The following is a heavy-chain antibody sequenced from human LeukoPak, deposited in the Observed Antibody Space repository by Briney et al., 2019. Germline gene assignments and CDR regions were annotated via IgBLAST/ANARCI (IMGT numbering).Heavy chain of an antibody. V-gene: IGHV4-39*07. J-gene: IGHJ4*02. CDR1: GGSISSSSYY. CDR2: IYYSGST. D-gene: IGHD3-22*01. CDR3: ARDYYDSSGYYYMDY. Sequence: PSETLSLTCTVSGGSISSSSYYWGWIRQPPWKGLEWIGSIYYSGSTYYNPSLRSRVTISVDTSKNQFSLKLSSVTAADTAVYYCARDYYDSSGYYYMDYWGQGTLVTVSS.